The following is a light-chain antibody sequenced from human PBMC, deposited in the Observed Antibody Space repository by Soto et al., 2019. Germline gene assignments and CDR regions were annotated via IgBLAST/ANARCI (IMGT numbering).Light chain of an antibody. CDR3: QQYGGSPRT. CDR1: QSVSSSS. J-gene: IGKJ1*01. V-gene: IGKV3-20*01. CDR2: GAS. Sequence: EIVLTQSPGTLSLCPGERATLSCRASQSVSSSSLAWYQQKRGQAPRLLIHGASNRATGIPDRFSGSGSGTDFTLTISRLEPEDFAVYYCQQYGGSPRTFGQGTKVDIK.